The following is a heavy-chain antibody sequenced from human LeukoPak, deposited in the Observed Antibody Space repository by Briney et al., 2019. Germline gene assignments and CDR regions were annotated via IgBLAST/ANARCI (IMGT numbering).Heavy chain of an antibody. J-gene: IGHJ4*02. V-gene: IGHV4-38-2*01. Sequence: PSETLSLTCAVSGYSISSGYYWGWIRQPPGKGLEWIGSIYHSGSTYYNPSLKSRVTISVDTSKNQFSLKLSPVTAADTAVYYCARGYSGYGRFDYWGQGTLVTVSS. CDR1: GYSISSGYY. D-gene: IGHD5-12*01. CDR2: IYHSGST. CDR3: ARGYSGYGRFDY.